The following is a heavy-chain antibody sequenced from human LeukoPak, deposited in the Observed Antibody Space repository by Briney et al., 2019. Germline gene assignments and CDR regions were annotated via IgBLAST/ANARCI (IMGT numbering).Heavy chain of an antibody. CDR1: GGSISSSSYY. V-gene: IGHV4-39*01. D-gene: IGHD5-12*01. CDR3: ARHGGYSGYDYLDY. J-gene: IGHJ4*02. Sequence: SETLSLTCTVSGGSISSSSYYWGWIRQPPGKGLEWIGSIYYSGSTYYNPSLKSRVTISVDTSKNQFSLKLSSVTAADTAVYYCARHGGYSGYDYLDYWGQGTLVTVSS. CDR2: IYYSGST.